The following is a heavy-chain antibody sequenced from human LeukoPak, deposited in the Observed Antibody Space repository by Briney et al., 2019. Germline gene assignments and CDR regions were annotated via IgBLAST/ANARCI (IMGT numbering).Heavy chain of an antibody. Sequence: LVKVSCKASGGTFSSYAISWVRQAPGQGLEWMGGIIPIFGTANYAQKFQGRVTITADESASTAYMELSSLRSEDTAVYYCARGPHSSGWYREFDYWGQGALVTVSS. J-gene: IGHJ4*02. CDR3: ARGPHSSGWYREFDY. V-gene: IGHV1-69*13. CDR2: IIPIFGTA. CDR1: GGTFSSYA. D-gene: IGHD6-19*01.